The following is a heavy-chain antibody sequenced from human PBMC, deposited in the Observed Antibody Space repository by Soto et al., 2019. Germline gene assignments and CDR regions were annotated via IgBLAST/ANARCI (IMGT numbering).Heavy chain of an antibody. D-gene: IGHD3-22*01. CDR3: ARALTYYYDSSGYYTGPGRAFGI. CDR2: IIPIFGTA. V-gene: IGHV1-69*13. CDR1: GGTFSSYA. J-gene: IGHJ3*02. Sequence: ASVKVSCKASGGTFSSYAISWVRQAPGQGLEWMGGIIPIFGTANYVQRFQGRVTITADESTSTAYMELSSLRSEDTAVYYCARALTYYYDSSGYYTGPGRAFGIWGQGTMVTVSS.